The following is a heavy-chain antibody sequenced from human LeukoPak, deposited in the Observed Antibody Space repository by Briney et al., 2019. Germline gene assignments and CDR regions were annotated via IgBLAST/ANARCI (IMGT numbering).Heavy chain of an antibody. V-gene: IGHV3-30-3*01. CDR1: GFTFSSYA. D-gene: IGHD3-10*01. Sequence: GGSLRLSCAASGFTFSSYAMHWVRQAPGKGLEWVAVISYDGSNKYYADSVKGRFTISRDNSKNTLYLQMNSLRAEDTAVYYCARDSVPFYGSGSYYRVVDYWGQGTLATVSS. CDR3: ARDSVPFYGSGSYYRVVDY. J-gene: IGHJ4*02. CDR2: ISYDGSNK.